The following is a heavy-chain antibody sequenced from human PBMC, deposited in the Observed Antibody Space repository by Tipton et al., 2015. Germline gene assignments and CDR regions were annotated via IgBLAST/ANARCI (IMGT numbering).Heavy chain of an antibody. D-gene: IGHD3-9*01. CDR3: TCQDYDSLTRDYQTVDY. CDR2: IYHSGST. V-gene: IGHV4-38-2*01. J-gene: IGHJ4*02. CDR1: GYSISSDYF. Sequence: LSLTCAVSGYSISSDYFWGWIRQPPGKGLEWIGSIYHSGSTYHNPSLKSRVTMSRDTSKNQFSLKLTSVTAADTAVYYCTCQDYDSLTRDYQTVDYWGQGTLVTVSS.